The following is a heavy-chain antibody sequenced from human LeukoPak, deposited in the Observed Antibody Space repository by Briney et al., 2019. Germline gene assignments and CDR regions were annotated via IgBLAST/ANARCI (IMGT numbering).Heavy chain of an antibody. V-gene: IGHV4-59*01. D-gene: IGHD6-13*01. CDR2: IYYSGST. CDR1: GGSISSYY. J-gene: IGHJ4*02. Sequence: SETLSLTCTVSGGSISSYYWSWIRQPPGKGLEWIGYIYYSGSTNYNPSLKSRVTISVDTSKNQFSLKLSSVTADDTAVYYCARAWAPGSSWLGGDYWGQGTLVTVSS. CDR3: ARAWAPGSSWLGGDY.